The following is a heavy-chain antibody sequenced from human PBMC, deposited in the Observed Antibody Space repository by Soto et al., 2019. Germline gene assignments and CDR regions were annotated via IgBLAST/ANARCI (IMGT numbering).Heavy chain of an antibody. V-gene: IGHV4-31*03. Sequence: PSETLSLTCTVSGGSIRRGGYFWSWVRQQPGKGLEWIGHIYYRGGTSYNPSLESRVAMSVDTSKNEFTLKVNSVTAADTAIYYCARFAKEENPKLESWYAFDFWGRGTLVTVSS. CDR3: ARFAKEENPKLESWYAFDF. J-gene: IGHJ4*02. D-gene: IGHD6-13*01. CDR1: GGSIRRGGYF. CDR2: IYYRGGT.